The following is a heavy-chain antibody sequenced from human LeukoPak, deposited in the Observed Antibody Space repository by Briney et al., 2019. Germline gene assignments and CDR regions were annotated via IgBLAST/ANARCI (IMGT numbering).Heavy chain of an antibody. V-gene: IGHV3-23*01. CDR2: ISGSGEST. CDR1: GFTFSSFA. Sequence: GGSLRLSCAASGFTFSSFAMSWVRQAPGEGLEWVSSISGSGESTYYADYVKGRFTVSRDNSKNTLNLQLNSLRAEDTAVYYCAKDAIGQYRPYYFDCWGQGTLVTVSS. J-gene: IGHJ4*02. CDR3: AKDAIGQYRPYYFDC. D-gene: IGHD3-16*02.